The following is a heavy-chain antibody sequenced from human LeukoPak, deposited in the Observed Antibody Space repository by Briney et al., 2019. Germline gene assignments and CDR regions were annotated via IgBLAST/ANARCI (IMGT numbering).Heavy chain of an antibody. V-gene: IGHV3-48*01. Sequence: GSLRLSCAASGFTFSSSGMNWVRQAPGKGLEWVSYISSSSSTIYYADSVKGRFTISRDNAKNSLYLQMNSLRAEDTAVYYCASRYSPFDFWGQGTLVTVSS. D-gene: IGHD5-18*01. J-gene: IGHJ4*02. CDR2: ISSSSSTI. CDR3: ASRYSPFDF. CDR1: GFTFSSSG.